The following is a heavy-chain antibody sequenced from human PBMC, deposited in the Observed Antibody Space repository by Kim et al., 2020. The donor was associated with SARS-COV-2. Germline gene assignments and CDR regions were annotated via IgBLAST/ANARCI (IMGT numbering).Heavy chain of an antibody. CDR1: GYIFTTYW. J-gene: IGHJ4*02. D-gene: IGHD1-26*01. CDR3: ARVGLGTDTDYYFDF. V-gene: IGHV5-51*01. Sequence: GESLKISCKGSGYIFTTYWIGWVRQMPGKGLECMGIIYPDDSDTRYSPSFQGQVTISADKYISTAYLQRSSLRASDTAMYYCARVGLGTDTDYYFDFWGLGTLVSVSS. CDR2: IYPDDSDT.